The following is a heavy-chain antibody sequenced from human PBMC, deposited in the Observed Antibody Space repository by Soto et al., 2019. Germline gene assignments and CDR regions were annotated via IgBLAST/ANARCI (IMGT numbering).Heavy chain of an antibody. V-gene: IGHV4-30-4*01. D-gene: IGHD6-13*01. CDR2: TYYSGST. Sequence: PSETLSLTCAFYGGSFSDYYWSLIRQPPGKGLEWIGYTYYSGSTYYNPSLKSRVTISVDTSKNQFSLKLSSVTAADTAVYYCARERPDGSRLDPWGQGTLVTVSS. J-gene: IGHJ5*02. CDR1: GGSFSDYY. CDR3: ARERPDGSRLDP.